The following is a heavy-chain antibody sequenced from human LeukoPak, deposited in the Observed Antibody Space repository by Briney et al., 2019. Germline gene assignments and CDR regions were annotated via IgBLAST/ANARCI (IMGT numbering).Heavy chain of an antibody. CDR1: GFTFPDYN. Sequence: GGSLRLSCTTSGFTFPDYNLSWVRQAPGKGLDWVGVIRTNAYGGTAQYAASVEGRFTISRDDSKDIAYLEINSLRTEDTAVYYCARDSTQWDRDYWGQGTLVTVSS. D-gene: IGHD1-26*01. CDR2: IRTNAYGGTA. J-gene: IGHJ4*02. V-gene: IGHV3-49*04. CDR3: ARDSTQWDRDY.